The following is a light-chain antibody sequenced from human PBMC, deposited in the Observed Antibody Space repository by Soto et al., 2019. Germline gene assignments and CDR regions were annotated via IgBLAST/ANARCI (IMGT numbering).Light chain of an antibody. J-gene: IGLJ2*01. Sequence: QSALTQPASVSGSPGQSITISCTGTSSDVGGYNYVSWYQQHPGKAPKLMIYDVTDRPSGVSNRFSDSKSGDTASLTISGLQADDEADYYCVSYTSTSTLVVIGGGTKLTVL. V-gene: IGLV2-14*03. CDR1: SSDVGGYNY. CDR2: DVT. CDR3: VSYTSTSTLVV.